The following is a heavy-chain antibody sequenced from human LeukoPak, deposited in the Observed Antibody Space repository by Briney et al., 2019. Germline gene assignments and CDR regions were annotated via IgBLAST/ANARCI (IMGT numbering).Heavy chain of an antibody. V-gene: IGHV1-8*01. CDR2: MNPNSGNT. CDR1: GYTFTSYD. CDR3: ARETLEPGTTGTTFGY. J-gene: IGHJ4*02. Sequence: GASVKVSCKASGYTFTSYDINWVRQATGQGLEWMGWMNPNSGNTGYAQKFQGRVTMTRNTSISTAYMELSSLRSEDTAVYYCARETLEPGTTGTTFGYWGQGTLVTVSS. D-gene: IGHD1-1*01.